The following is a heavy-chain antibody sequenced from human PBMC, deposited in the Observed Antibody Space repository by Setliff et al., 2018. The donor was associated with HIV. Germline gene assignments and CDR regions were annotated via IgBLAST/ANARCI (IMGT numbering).Heavy chain of an antibody. CDR3: ASSITVAGGRSYQYYAMDV. Sequence: PGESLKISCKGSGYSFTSYWIGWVRQMPGKGLEWMGIIYPIDSDTRYSPSFQGQVTISADKSISTAYLQWSSLKASDTATYYCASSITVAGGRSYQYYAMDVWGQGTTVTVSS. CDR2: IYPIDSDT. J-gene: IGHJ6*02. D-gene: IGHD3-16*01. CDR1: GYSFTSYW. V-gene: IGHV5-51*01.